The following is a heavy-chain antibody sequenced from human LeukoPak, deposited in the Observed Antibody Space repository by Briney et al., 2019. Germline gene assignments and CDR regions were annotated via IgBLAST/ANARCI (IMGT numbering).Heavy chain of an antibody. CDR1: GFTFTTYW. V-gene: IGHV3-7*01. Sequence: PGGSLRLSCAASGFTFTTYWMSWARQFPGKGLEWVANINQDGTEKYYVDSVKGRFTISRDNAKNSLYLQMNSLRAEDTAVYYCARLAVAGTFDYWGQGALVTVSS. J-gene: IGHJ4*02. D-gene: IGHD6-19*01. CDR3: ARLAVAGTFDY. CDR2: INQDGTEK.